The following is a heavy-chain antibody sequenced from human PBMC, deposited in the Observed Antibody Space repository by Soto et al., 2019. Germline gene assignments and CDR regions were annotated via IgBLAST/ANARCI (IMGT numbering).Heavy chain of an antibody. J-gene: IGHJ3*02. Sequence: GESLKISCKGSGYSFTSYWIGWVRQMPGKGLEWMGIIYPGDSDTRYSPSFQGQVTISADKSISTAYLQWSSLKASDTAMYYCARRGEVYEAEVGKDAFDIWGQGTMVTVSS. V-gene: IGHV5-51*01. CDR3: ARRGEVYEAEVGKDAFDI. D-gene: IGHD2-8*01. CDR2: IYPGDSDT. CDR1: GYSFTSYW.